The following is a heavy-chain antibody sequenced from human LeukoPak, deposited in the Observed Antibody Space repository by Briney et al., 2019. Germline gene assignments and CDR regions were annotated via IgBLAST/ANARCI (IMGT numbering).Heavy chain of an antibody. J-gene: IGHJ3*02. V-gene: IGHV4-39*01. CDR2: IYYSGST. CDR1: GGSISSSTYY. Sequence: PSETLSLTCTVSGGSISSSTYYWGWIRQPPGKGLEWIGSIYYSGSTYYNPSLKSRVTISVDTSKNQFSLKLSSVTAADTAVYYCAPRSGWYNAFDIWGQGTMVTVS. CDR3: APRSGWYNAFDI. D-gene: IGHD6-13*01.